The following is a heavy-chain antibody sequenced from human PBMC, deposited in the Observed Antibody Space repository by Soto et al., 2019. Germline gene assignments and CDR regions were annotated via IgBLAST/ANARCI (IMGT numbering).Heavy chain of an antibody. D-gene: IGHD3-22*01. CDR3: ARGVTMIVVARNGAFDI. Sequence: ASVKVSCKASGYTFTSYYMHWVRQAPGQGLEWMGIINPSGGSTSYAQKFQGRVTMTRDTSTSTVYMELSSLRSEDTAVYYCARGVTMIVVARNGAFDIWGQGTMVTVSS. CDR1: GYTFTSYY. V-gene: IGHV1-46*01. CDR2: INPSGGST. J-gene: IGHJ3*02.